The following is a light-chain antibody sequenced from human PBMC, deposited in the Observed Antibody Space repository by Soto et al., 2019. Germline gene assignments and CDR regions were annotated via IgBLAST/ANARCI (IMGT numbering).Light chain of an antibody. CDR3: CSYAGGPYV. V-gene: IGLV2-11*01. CDR1: SSDVGGYNY. CDR2: DVS. Sequence: QSALTQPRSVSGSPGQSVAISCTGRSSDVGGYNYVSWYQQHPGKAPKVMIYDVSKRPSGVPDRFSGSKSGDTVSLTITGLQAEDEADYYCCSYAGGPYVFGTGTKVTVL. J-gene: IGLJ1*01.